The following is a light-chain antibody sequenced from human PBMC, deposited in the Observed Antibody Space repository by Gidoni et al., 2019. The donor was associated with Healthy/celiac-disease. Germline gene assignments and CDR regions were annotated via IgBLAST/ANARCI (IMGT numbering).Light chain of an antibody. Sequence: DIQMTQSPSSLSASVGDRVTITCRASPSISSYLNWYQQKPGKAPKLLIYAASSLQSGVPSRFSGSGSGTDFTLTISSLQPEDFATYYCQQSYSTPLLTFGGGTKVEIK. CDR1: PSISSY. V-gene: IGKV1-39*01. CDR3: QQSYSTPLLT. J-gene: IGKJ4*01. CDR2: AAS.